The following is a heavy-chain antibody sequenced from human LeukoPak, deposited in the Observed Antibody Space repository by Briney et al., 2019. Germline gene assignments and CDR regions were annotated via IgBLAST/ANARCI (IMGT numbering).Heavy chain of an antibody. CDR3: ARDFFDCSSTSCSNDAFDI. V-gene: IGHV1-24*01. Sequence: ASVKVSCKVSGYTLTELSMHWVRQAPGKGLEWMGGFDPEDGETIYAQKFQGRVTITTDESTSTAYMELSSLRSEDTAVYYCARDFFDCSSTSCSNDAFDIWGQGTMVTVSS. CDR2: FDPEDGET. J-gene: IGHJ3*02. D-gene: IGHD2-2*01. CDR1: GYTLTELS.